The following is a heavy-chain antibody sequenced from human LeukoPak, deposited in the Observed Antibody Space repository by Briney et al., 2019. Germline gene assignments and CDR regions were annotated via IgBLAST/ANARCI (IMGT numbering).Heavy chain of an antibody. V-gene: IGHV4-61*02. CDR1: GGSISSGSYY. Sequence: PSQTLSLTCTVSGGSISSGSYYWSWIRQPAGKGLEWIGRIYTSGSTNYNPSLKSRVTISVDTSKNQYSLKLSSVTAADTAVYYCARDPVAGKVTPRWHGMDVWGQGTTVTVSS. CDR2: IYTSGST. J-gene: IGHJ6*02. CDR3: ARDPVAGKVTPRWHGMDV. D-gene: IGHD6-19*01.